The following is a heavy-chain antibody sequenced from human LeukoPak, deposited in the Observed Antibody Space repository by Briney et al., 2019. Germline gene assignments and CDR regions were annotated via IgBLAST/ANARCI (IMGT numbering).Heavy chain of an antibody. D-gene: IGHD6-13*01. CDR1: GFTFSSYA. V-gene: IGHV3-23*01. Sequence: PGGSLRLSCAASGFTFSSYAMSWARQAPGKGLEWVSAISGSGGSTYYADSVKGRFTISRDNSKNTLYLQMNSLRAEDTALYYCAKDTATGIAAAGFRDGMDVWGQGTTVTVSS. CDR3: AKDTATGIAAAGFRDGMDV. J-gene: IGHJ6*02. CDR2: ISGSGGST.